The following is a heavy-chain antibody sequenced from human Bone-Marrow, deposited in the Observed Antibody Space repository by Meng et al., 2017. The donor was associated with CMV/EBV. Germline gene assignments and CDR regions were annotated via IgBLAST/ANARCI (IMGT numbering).Heavy chain of an antibody. Sequence: YSWSWIRHPPGKGLEWIGEINHSGSTNYNPSLKSRVTISVDTSKNQFSLKLSSVTAADTAVYYCARGRTKNAYYYGSGSYYRVPFDYWGQGTLVTVSS. V-gene: IGHV4-34*01. CDR1: YS. CDR3: ARGRTKNAYYYGSGSYYRVPFDY. J-gene: IGHJ4*02. D-gene: IGHD3-10*01. CDR2: INHSGST.